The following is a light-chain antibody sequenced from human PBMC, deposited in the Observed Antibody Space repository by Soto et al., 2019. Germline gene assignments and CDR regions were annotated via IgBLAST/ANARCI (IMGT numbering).Light chain of an antibody. J-gene: IGLJ3*02. CDR3: CSYARTRIWV. Sequence: QSALTQPASVSGSPGQSINISCTGTSTDVGSYDLVSWYQLHPGKAPKLVIYEANKRPSGISNRFSVSKSGNTASLTISGLQAEDEAHYYCCSYARTRIWVFGGGTTLTVL. V-gene: IGLV2-23*01. CDR1: STDVGSYDL. CDR2: EAN.